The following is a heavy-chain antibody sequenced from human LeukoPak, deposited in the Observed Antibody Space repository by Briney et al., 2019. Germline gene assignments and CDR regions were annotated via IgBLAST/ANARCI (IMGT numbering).Heavy chain of an antibody. CDR2: IYYSGST. D-gene: IGHD5-18*01. CDR1: GGSISSYY. Sequence: SETLSLTCTVSGGSISSYYWSWIRQPPGKGVEWIGYIYYSGSTNYNPSLKSRVTISVDTSKNQFSLKLSSVTAADTAVYYCARDHSYGRFYYMDVWGKGTTVTVSS. J-gene: IGHJ6*03. CDR3: ARDHSYGRFYYMDV. V-gene: IGHV4-59*01.